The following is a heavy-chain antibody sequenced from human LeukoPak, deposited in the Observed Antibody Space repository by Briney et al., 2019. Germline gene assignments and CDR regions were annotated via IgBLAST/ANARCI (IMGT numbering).Heavy chain of an antibody. V-gene: IGHV3-48*03. J-gene: IGHJ4*02. Sequence: GSLRLSCAASGFTFSSYELNWVRQAPGKGLEWVSCISSSGSTIYYADSVKGRFTISRDNAKNSLYLQMNSLRAEDTAVYYCARDLDYGEKSEDYWGQGTLVTVSS. D-gene: IGHD4/OR15-4a*01. CDR2: ISSSGSTI. CDR1: GFTFSSYE. CDR3: ARDLDYGEKSEDY.